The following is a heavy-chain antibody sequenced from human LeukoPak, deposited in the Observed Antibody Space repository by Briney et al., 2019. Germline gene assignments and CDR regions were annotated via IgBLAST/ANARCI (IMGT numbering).Heavy chain of an antibody. CDR1: GASISSSNDY. J-gene: IGHJ4*02. D-gene: IGHD2-2*01. V-gene: IGHV4-39*01. Sequence: PSETLSLTCTVSGASISSSNDYWGWIRQAPGKGLEWIGSGFYGGSAHYNPSLKSRATISVDTSKNQFSLKLSSVTAADAAMYYCARQIATASADTRGYFDFWGQGTVVTVSS. CDR3: ARQIATASADTRGYFDF. CDR2: GFYGGSA.